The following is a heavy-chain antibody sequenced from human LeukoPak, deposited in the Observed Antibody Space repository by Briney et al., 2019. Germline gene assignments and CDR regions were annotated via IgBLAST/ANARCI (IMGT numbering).Heavy chain of an antibody. D-gene: IGHD2-2*01. Sequence: PSETLSLTCTVSGGSISSSPYYWGWIRQPPGKWLEWIGTIYYRGSTYSNTSLNSRVTISLDTSKNQFSLRLRSVTAADTALYYCARHYLSDGILSTFDPWGQGTLVTVSS. CDR2: IYYRGST. CDR3: ARHYLSDGILSTFDP. CDR1: GGSISSSPYY. J-gene: IGHJ5*02. V-gene: IGHV4-39*01.